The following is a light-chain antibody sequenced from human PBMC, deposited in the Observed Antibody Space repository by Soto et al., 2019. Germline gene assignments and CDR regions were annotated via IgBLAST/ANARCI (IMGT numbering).Light chain of an antibody. V-gene: IGLV2-14*01. Sequence: QSALTQPASVSGSPGQSITISCTGTSSDVGGYNYVSWYQQHPGKAPKLMIYDVSNRPSGVSNRFSGSKSGNTASLTISALQAEDEADYYCGSYTSSSTLVFGTGTQLTV. J-gene: IGLJ1*01. CDR2: DVS. CDR3: GSYTSSSTLV. CDR1: SSDVGGYNY.